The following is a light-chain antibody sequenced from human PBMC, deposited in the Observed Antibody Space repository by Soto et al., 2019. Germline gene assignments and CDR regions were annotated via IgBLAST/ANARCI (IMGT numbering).Light chain of an antibody. Sequence: EIVMTQSPATLSVSPGERATLSCRASQGVSSNLAWYQQKPGQAPRLLIYGASTRATGIPARFSGSGSGTQFTLTISSLQSEDFAVYYCHQYNNWPPGTFGQGTKVDIK. CDR2: GAS. V-gene: IGKV3-15*01. CDR3: HQYNNWPPGT. CDR1: QGVSSN. J-gene: IGKJ1*01.